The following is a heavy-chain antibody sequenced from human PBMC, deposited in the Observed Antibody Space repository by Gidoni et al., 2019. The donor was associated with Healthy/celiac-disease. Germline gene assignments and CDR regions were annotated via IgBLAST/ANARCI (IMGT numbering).Heavy chain of an antibody. V-gene: IGHV3-48*03. CDR2: ISRSGSTI. CDR3: ARELFWNYQTINDY. CDR1: GFTFSSFE. Sequence: EVQLVESGGGLVQPGGSLRLSCAASGFTFSSFEMNWVRQAPGKGLEWVSYISRSGSTIYYADSVKGRFTISRDNAKNSLYLQMNSLRAEDTAVYYCARELFWNYQTINDYWGQGTLVTVSS. J-gene: IGHJ4*02. D-gene: IGHD1-7*01.